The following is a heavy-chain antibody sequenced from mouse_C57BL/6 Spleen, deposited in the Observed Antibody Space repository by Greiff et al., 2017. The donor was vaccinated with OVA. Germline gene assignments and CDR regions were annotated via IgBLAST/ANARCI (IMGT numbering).Heavy chain of an antibody. CDR3: ARPVDWDRYAMDY. Sequence: DVMLVESGGGLVKPGGSLKLSCAASGFTFSDYGMHWVRQAPEKGLEWVAYISSGSSTIYYADTVKGRFTISRDNAKNTLFLQMTSLRSEDTAMYYCARPVDWDRYAMDYWGQGTSVTVSS. CDR1: GFTFSDYG. V-gene: IGHV5-17*01. CDR2: ISSGSSTI. J-gene: IGHJ4*01. D-gene: IGHD4-1*01.